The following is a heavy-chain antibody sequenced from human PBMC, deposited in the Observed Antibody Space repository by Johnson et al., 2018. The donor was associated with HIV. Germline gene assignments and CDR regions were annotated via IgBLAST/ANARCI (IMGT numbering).Heavy chain of an antibody. J-gene: IGHJ3*02. D-gene: IGHD1-26*01. CDR2: SSYDGTKK. V-gene: IGHV3-30*18. Sequence: QVQLVESGGGLVQPGGSLRLSCAASGFTVSSNYISWVRQAPGRGLEWVALSSYDGTKKYSAGSVKGRFTISRDNAKKSLYLQMNSLRAEDTAFYYCAKDISHDIVGTPDLAFDIWGQGTMVTVSS. CDR3: AKDISHDIVGTPDLAFDI. CDR1: GFTVSSNY.